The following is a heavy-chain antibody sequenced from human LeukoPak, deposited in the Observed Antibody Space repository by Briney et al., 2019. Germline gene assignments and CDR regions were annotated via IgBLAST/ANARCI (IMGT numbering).Heavy chain of an antibody. CDR3: AKVAYYDILTGPFDI. Sequence: GSLRLSCAASGFTFSSYSMNWVRQAPGKGLEWVSSISSSSSYIYYADSVKGRFTIPRTNAKNSLFLQMNSLRADDTAVYYCAKVAYYDILTGPFDIWGQGTMVTVSS. V-gene: IGHV3-21*01. J-gene: IGHJ3*02. CDR2: ISSSSSYI. D-gene: IGHD3-9*01. CDR1: GFTFSSYS.